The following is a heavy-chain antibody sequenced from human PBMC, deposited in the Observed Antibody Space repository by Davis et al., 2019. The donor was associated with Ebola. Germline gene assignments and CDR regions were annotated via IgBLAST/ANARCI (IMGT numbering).Heavy chain of an antibody. CDR1: GFTFSSYA. CDR3: ARGGGASVENWFDS. J-gene: IGHJ5*01. V-gene: IGHV3-21*01. Sequence: GESLKISCAASGFTFSSYAINWVRQAPGKGLEWVSSVSTSSTYIYYADSVKGRFTISRDDAKNSLNLQMNRLRAEDTAVYYCARGGGASVENWFDSWGQGTLVTVSS. D-gene: IGHD4/OR15-4a*01. CDR2: VSTSSTYI.